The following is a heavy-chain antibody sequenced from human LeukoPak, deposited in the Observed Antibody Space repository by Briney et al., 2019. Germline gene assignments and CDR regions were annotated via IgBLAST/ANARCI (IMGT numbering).Heavy chain of an antibody. Sequence: PGGSLRLSCAASGFTFSSYAMSWVRQAPGKGLEWVSAIGGSGGSTYYADSVKGRFTISRDNSKNTLYLQMNSLRAEDTAVYYCARCGTPNNYHYYGLDVWGQGTTVTVPS. V-gene: IGHV3-23*01. CDR2: IGGSGGST. J-gene: IGHJ6*02. D-gene: IGHD5-24*01. CDR1: GFTFSSYA. CDR3: ARCGTPNNYHYYGLDV.